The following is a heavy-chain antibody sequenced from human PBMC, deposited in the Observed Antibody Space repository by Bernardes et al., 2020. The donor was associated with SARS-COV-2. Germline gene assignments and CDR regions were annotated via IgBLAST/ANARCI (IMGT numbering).Heavy chain of an antibody. CDR1: GFSFTSYG. D-gene: IGHD6-19*01. CDR3: ARDLGAVAGTGFDY. Sequence: GVSLRLSCAASGFSFTSYGMHWVRQAPGKGLEWVAVICHDGGNKYYSDSVKGRFTISRDNSKNTLYLQMSSLRVDDTAVYYCARDLGAVAGTGFDYWGQGTLVTVAS. CDR2: ICHDGGNK. J-gene: IGHJ4*02. V-gene: IGHV3-33*01.